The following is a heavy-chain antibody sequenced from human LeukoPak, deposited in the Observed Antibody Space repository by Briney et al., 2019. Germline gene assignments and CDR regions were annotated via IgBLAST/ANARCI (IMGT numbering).Heavy chain of an antibody. CDR3: ASVGGFLGELSSPSTNWFDP. J-gene: IGHJ5*02. V-gene: IGHV4-4*07. CDR2: IYTSGST. Sequence: SETLSLTCTVSGGSISSYYWSWVRQPAGKGLEWIGRIYTSGSTNYNPSLKSRVTISVDTSKNQFSLKLSSVTAADTAVYYCASVGGFLGELSSPSTNWFDPWGQGTLVTVSS. D-gene: IGHD3-16*02. CDR1: GGSISSYY.